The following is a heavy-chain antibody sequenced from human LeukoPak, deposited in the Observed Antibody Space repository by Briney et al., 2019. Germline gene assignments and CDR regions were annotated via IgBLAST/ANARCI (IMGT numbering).Heavy chain of an antibody. J-gene: IGHJ5*01. CDR2: IYTSGST. D-gene: IGHD3-22*01. CDR1: GASISSSY. Sequence: SETLSLTCTVSGASISSSYWSWIRQPAGKGLEWIGRIYTSGSTNYNPSLKSRVTMSVDTSKNQFSLNLSSVTAADSAVYYCATHDSAVMVTSAFDFWGQGILVTVSS. CDR3: ATHDSAVMVTSAFDF. V-gene: IGHV4-4*07.